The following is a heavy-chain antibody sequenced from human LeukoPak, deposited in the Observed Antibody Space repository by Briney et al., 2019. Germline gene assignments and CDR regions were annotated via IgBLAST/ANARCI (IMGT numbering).Heavy chain of an antibody. CDR1: GFTFSSYW. CDR3: ARQGDDY. V-gene: IGHV3-74*01. CDR2: ISTDGSST. J-gene: IGHJ4*01. Sequence: PGGSLRLSCAASGFTFSSYWMHWVRQAPGKGLVWVSRISTDGSSTSYADFVKGRFTISRDNAKNSLYLQMNSLRAEDTAVYYCARQGDDYWGHGTLVTVSS. D-gene: IGHD3-16*01.